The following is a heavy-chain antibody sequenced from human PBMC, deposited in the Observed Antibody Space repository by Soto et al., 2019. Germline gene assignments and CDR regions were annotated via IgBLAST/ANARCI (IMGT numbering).Heavy chain of an antibody. CDR3: AKVIGSGWSDAFDI. CDR1: GFTFSSYG. J-gene: IGHJ3*02. V-gene: IGHV3-30*18. Sequence: QVQLVESGGGVVQPGRSLRLSCAASGFTFSSYGMHWVRQAPGKGLEWVAVISYDGSNKYYADSVKGRFTISRDNSKNTLYLKMNSLRAEDTAVYYCAKVIGSGWSDAFDIWGQGTMVTVSS. CDR2: ISYDGSNK. D-gene: IGHD6-19*01.